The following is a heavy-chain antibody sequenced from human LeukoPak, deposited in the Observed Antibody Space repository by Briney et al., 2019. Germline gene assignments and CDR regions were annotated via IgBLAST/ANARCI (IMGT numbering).Heavy chain of an antibody. CDR1: GGSITSYY. J-gene: IGHJ4*02. D-gene: IGHD6-13*01. CDR3: ARDSSRWYFDH. CDR2: IYSSGST. Sequence: SETLSLTCSLSGGSITSYYWTWIRQPAGKGLEWIGRIYSSGSTNYNPSLRGRVTMSVDTSKNQFSLKLSSVTAADTAVYYCARDSSRWYFDHWGQGTLVAVSS. V-gene: IGHV4-4*07.